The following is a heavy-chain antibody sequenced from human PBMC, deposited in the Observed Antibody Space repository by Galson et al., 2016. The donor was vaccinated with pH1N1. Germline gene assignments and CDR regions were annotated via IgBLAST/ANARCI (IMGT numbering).Heavy chain of an antibody. CDR2: ISRSVTNI. V-gene: IGHV3-48*04. CDR1: GFSLSSYS. D-gene: IGHD5-18*01. J-gene: IGHJ6*03. Sequence: SLRLSCAASGFSLSSYSMNWVRQAPGKGLEWVSYISRSVTNIYYAGSVKGRFTISRDTAKNSLYLQTDSLRLDDTAVYFCARDLGYAYGFYYYYYMDVWAKGPRSPSP. CDR3: ARDLGYAYGFYYYYYMDV.